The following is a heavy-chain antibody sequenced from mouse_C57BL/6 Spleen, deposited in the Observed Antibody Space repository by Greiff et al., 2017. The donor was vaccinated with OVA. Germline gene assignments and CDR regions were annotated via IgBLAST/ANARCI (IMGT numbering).Heavy chain of an antibody. CDR1: GYSFTGYY. J-gene: IGHJ4*01. CDR3: ASSHDYYAMDY. V-gene: IGHV1-42*01. Sequence: EVQLKESGPELVKPGASVKISCKASGYSFTGYYMNWVKQSPEKSLEWIGEINPSTGGTTYNQKFKAKATLTVDKSSSTAYMQLKSLTSEDSAVYYCASSHDYYAMDYWGQGTSVTVSS. CDR2: INPSTGGT.